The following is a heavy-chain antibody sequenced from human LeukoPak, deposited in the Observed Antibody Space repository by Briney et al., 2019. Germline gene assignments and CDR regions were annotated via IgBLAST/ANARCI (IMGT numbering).Heavy chain of an antibody. CDR2: ISGSAYST. Sequence: GGSLRLSCAASGFTFSSYAMSWVRQATGKGLEWVSAISGSAYSTYYADSVKGRFTISRDNSKNTLYLQMNSLRAEDTVVYYCAKNIWTEMATIYYYMDVWGKGTTVTAS. J-gene: IGHJ6*03. CDR1: GFTFSSYA. CDR3: AKNIWTEMATIYYYMDV. D-gene: IGHD5-24*01. V-gene: IGHV3-23*01.